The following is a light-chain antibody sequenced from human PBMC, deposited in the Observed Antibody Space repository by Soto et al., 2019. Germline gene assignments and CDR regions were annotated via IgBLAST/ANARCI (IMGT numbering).Light chain of an antibody. CDR3: ASWDDSLNGVV. Sequence: QSVLTQPPSKSGTPGQRVIISCSGSRINIGSNIVNWYQQFPGTAPKLLIYSNNLRPSGVPDRFSGSKSGTSASLAISGLQSEDEADYHCASWDDSLNGVVFGGGTKLTVL. V-gene: IGLV1-44*01. CDR1: RINIGSNI. CDR2: SNN. J-gene: IGLJ2*01.